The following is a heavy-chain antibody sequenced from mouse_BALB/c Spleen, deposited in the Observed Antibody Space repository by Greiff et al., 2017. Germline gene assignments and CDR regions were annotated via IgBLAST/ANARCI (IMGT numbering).Heavy chain of an antibody. CDR3: ARRTTVVATYDY. D-gene: IGHD1-1*01. J-gene: IGHJ2*01. CDR2: ISYSGST. CDR1: GYSITSDYA. V-gene: IGHV3-2*02. Sequence: EVKLMESGPGLVKPSQSLSLTCTVTGYSITSDYAWNWIRQFPGNKLEWMGYISYSGSTSYNPSLKSRISITRDTSKNQFFLQLNSVTTEDTATYYCARRTTVVATYDYWGQGTTLTVSS.